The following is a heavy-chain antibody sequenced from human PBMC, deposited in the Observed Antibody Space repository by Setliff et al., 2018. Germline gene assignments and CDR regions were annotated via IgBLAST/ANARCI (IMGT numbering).Heavy chain of an antibody. Sequence: SVKVSCKASGGTFSSYGISWVRQAPGQGLEWMGGIIPLFGTTNYAQEFQGRVTITTDESTNTAYMELSSLRSEDTAMYYCAREKVVVVSATSYHYYMDVWGKGTTVTVSS. CDR3: AREKVVVVSATSYHYYMDV. V-gene: IGHV1-69*05. J-gene: IGHJ6*03. D-gene: IGHD2-15*01. CDR1: GGTFSSYG. CDR2: IIPLFGTT.